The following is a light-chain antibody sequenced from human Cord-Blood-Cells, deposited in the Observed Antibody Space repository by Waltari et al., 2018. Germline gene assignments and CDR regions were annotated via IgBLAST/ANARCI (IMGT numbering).Light chain of an antibody. CDR3: QQSYSTPLT. J-gene: IGKJ4*01. V-gene: IGKV1-39*01. Sequence: IQMTQSPSSLSASVGDRVTITCRASQSISSYLNWYQQKPGKAPKLLIYAASSLQSGVPSRFSGSGSGTDFTLTISSLQPEDFATYDCQQSYSTPLTFGGGTKVEIK. CDR1: QSISSY. CDR2: AAS.